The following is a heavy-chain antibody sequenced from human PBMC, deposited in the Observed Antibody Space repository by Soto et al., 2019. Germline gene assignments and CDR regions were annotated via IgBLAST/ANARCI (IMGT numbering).Heavy chain of an antibody. CDR1: GGSITSGDYY. Sequence: SETLSLTCTVSGGSITSGDYYWSWIRQPPGKGLEWIGYIYYSGRTYYNPSLKSRLTISVDTSKDQFSLNLSSVTAAYTAVYYCAILVGTTLIFDYWGQGTLVTVSS. CDR2: IYYSGRT. D-gene: IGHD1-26*01. V-gene: IGHV4-30-4*01. J-gene: IGHJ4*02. CDR3: AILVGTTLIFDY.